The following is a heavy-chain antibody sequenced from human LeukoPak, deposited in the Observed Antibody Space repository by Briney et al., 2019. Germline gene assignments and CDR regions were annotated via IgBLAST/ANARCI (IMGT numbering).Heavy chain of an antibody. D-gene: IGHD6-6*01. J-gene: IGHJ4*02. CDR2: INTGNGNS. CDR3: ARGKPYSSSPFDY. V-gene: IGHV1-3*04. Sequence: ASVKVSCKASGYTFTTYAMHWVRQAPGQRLEWMGWINTGNGNSKYSQKFQGRVTITRDTSASTVYMELSSLRSEDTAVYYCARGKPYSSSPFDYWGQGTLVTVSS. CDR1: GYTFTTYA.